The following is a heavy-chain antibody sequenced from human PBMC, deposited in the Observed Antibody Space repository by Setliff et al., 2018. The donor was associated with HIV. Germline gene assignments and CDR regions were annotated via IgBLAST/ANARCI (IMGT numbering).Heavy chain of an antibody. V-gene: IGHV4-39*01. CDR1: GGSIDSTSYY. Sequence: SETLSLTCTVSGGSIDSTSYYWGWIRQPPGNGLEWIGSIYHTGSTYYNPSLKSRVTISVDTSKNQFSLKLSSVTAADTAVYYCARHPDYGEGWFDPWGQGTLVTVSS. CDR2: IYHTGST. J-gene: IGHJ5*02. CDR3: ARHPDYGEGWFDP. D-gene: IGHD4-17*01.